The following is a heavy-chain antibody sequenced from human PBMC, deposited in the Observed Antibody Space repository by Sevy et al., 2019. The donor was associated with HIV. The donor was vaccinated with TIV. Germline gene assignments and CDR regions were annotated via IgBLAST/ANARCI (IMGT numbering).Heavy chain of an antibody. Sequence: GSLRLSCAASEFTFSSYSMNWVRQAPGKGLEWVGHAKRKSDGGSIDYGSPVNGRFTISRDDSKDMLYLQMSSLKTEDTGVYYCATVLGAGAAGAFEIWGQGTMVTVSS. D-gene: IGHD1-26*01. J-gene: IGHJ3*02. V-gene: IGHV3-15*01. CDR1: EFTFSSYS. CDR2: AKRKSDGGSI. CDR3: ATVLGAGAAGAFEI.